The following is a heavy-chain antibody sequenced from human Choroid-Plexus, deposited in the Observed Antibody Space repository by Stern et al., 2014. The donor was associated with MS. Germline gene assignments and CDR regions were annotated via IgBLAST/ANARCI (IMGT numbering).Heavy chain of an antibody. CDR3: AKDRQYLTYFFDH. Sequence: DQLVESGGGVVQPGRPLRLSCVASGFTFGRCAMHWVRQAPGKGLEWVAGVSYDGSNKNYADSVKGRFTISRDNAQNTLYMQMSSLRPEDTAVYYCAKDRQYLTYFFDHWGQGSLVTVSS. V-gene: IGHV3-30*18. J-gene: IGHJ5*02. D-gene: IGHD2/OR15-2a*01. CDR1: GFTFGRCA. CDR2: VSYDGSNK.